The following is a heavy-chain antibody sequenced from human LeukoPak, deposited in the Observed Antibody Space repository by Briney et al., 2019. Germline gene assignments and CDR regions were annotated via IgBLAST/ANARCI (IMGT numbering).Heavy chain of an antibody. CDR2: IYYSGST. CDR1: GGSISSYY. J-gene: IGHJ4*02. V-gene: IGHV4-59*01. Sequence: SETLSLTCTVSGGSISSYYWSWIRQPPGKGLEWIGYIYYSGSTNYNPSLKSRVTISVDTSKNQFSLKLSSVTAADTAVYYCARGGLESGGASYWGQGILVTVSS. CDR3: ARGGLESGGASY. D-gene: IGHD2-15*01.